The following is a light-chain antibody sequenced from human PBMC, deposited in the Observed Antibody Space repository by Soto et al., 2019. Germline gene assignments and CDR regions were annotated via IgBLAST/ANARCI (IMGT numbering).Light chain of an antibody. V-gene: IGLV2-14*03. CDR3: SSYTSSSTV. CDR1: SSDVGGYNY. J-gene: IGLJ2*01. Sequence: QSALTQAASASGSPGQSITISCSGISSDVGGYNYVSWYQQHPGKAPKLMIYDVSNRPSGVSNRFSGSKSGNTASLTISGLQAEDEADYYCSSYTSSSTVFGGGTKLTVL. CDR2: DVS.